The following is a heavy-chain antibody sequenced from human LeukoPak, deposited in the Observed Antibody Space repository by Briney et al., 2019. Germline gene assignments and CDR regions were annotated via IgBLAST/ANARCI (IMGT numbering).Heavy chain of an antibody. V-gene: IGHV4-34*01. D-gene: IGHD3-10*01. Sequence: SETLSLTCAVYGGSFSGYYWSWIRQPPGKGLEWIGEINHSGSTNYNPSLKSRVTISVDTSKNQFSLKLSSVTAADTAVYYCARGGEGSLLWFGGSQGYWFDPWGQGTLVTVSS. CDR2: INHSGST. CDR3: ARGGEGSLLWFGGSQGYWFDP. CDR1: GGSFSGYY. J-gene: IGHJ5*02.